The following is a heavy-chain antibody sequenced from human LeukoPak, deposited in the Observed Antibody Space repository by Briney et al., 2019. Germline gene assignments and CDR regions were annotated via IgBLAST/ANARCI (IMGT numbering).Heavy chain of an antibody. J-gene: IGHJ3*02. Sequence: SVKVSCKASGGTFSSYAISWVRQAPGQGLEWMGRIIPILGIANYAQKFQGRVTITADKSTSTAYMELSSLRSEDTAVYCCARGRSWFGDDAFDIWGQGTMVTVSS. V-gene: IGHV1-69*04. CDR1: GGTFSSYA. CDR3: ARGRSWFGDDAFDI. CDR2: IIPILGIA. D-gene: IGHD3-10*01.